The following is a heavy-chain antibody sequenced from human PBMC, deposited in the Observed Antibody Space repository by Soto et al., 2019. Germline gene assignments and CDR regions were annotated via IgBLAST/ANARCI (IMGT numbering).Heavy chain of an antibody. CDR1: GGSVSSGSYY. J-gene: IGHJ5*02. CDR3: GRLGVPSQFAP. CDR2: IYYSGST. D-gene: IGHD3-16*01. V-gene: IGHV4-61*01. Sequence: PSETLSLTCTVSGGSVSSGSYYWSWIRQPPGKGLEWIGYIYYSGSTNSNPSLKSRVTISVDTSKNQFSLKLSSVTAADTAVYYCGRLGVPSQFAPWAQGTLVPVSS.